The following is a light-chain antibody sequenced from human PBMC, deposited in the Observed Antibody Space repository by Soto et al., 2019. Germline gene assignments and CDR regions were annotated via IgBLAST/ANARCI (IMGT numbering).Light chain of an antibody. J-gene: IGKJ4*01. Sequence: EIVLTQSAGTLSLSPGERATLSCRASHIVSTTYLAWYQQKPGQAPRLLIYGSSSRAPGIPDRFSGSVSGTDFTLTISSLQPEDFATYYCQQAHRFPLTFGGGTKVGIK. CDR1: HIVSTTY. CDR3: QQAHRFPLT. CDR2: GSS. V-gene: IGKV3-20*01.